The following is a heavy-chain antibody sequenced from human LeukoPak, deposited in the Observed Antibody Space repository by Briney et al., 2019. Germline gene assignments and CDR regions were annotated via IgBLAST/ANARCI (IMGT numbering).Heavy chain of an antibody. CDR2: IYPGDSDT. J-gene: IGHJ4*02. D-gene: IGHD3-10*01. CDR1: GYSFTSYW. CDR3: ASQRNYYGSESYFDY. V-gene: IGHV5-51*03. Sequence: GESLKISCKGSGYSFTSYWIGWVSQMPGKGLEWMGIIYPGDSDTRYSPSFQGQVTISADKSISTAYLQWSSLKASDTAMYYCASQRNYYGSESYFDYWGQGTLVTVSS.